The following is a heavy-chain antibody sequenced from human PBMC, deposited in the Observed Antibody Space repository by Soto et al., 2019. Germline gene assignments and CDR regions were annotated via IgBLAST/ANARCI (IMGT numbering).Heavy chain of an antibody. CDR1: GGSISSSSYY. CDR2: IYYSGST. J-gene: IGHJ5*02. D-gene: IGHD4-17*01. Sequence: QLQLQESGPGLVKPSETLSLTCTVSGGSISSSSYYWGWIRQPPGKGLEWIGSIYYSGSTYYNPSLKSRVTISVDTSKNQFSLKLSSVTAADTAVYYCARYDYGDLNWFDPWGQGTLVTVSS. V-gene: IGHV4-39*01. CDR3: ARYDYGDLNWFDP.